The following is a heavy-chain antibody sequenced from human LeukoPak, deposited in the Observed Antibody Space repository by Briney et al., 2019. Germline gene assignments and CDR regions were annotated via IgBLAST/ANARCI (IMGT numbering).Heavy chain of an antibody. Sequence: PSETLSLTCTVSGGSISSGGYYWSWIRQSPGKGLEWIGYIDYSGDTNYNPSLKSRVTISVDTSKNQFSLKLSSVTAADTAVYYCARHRLGSYGYWGQGTLVTVSS. CDR1: GGSISSGGYY. CDR2: IDYSGDT. J-gene: IGHJ4*02. CDR3: ARHRLGSYGY. D-gene: IGHD5-18*01. V-gene: IGHV4-61*08.